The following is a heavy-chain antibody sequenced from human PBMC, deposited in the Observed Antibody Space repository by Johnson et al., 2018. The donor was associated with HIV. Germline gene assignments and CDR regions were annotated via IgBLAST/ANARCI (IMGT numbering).Heavy chain of an antibody. CDR3: ATVWRNEGRHAFDV. CDR1: GFSFSSYA. J-gene: IGHJ3*01. D-gene: IGHD1-1*01. Sequence: QVQLVESGGGVVQPGRSLRLSCAASGFSFSSYAMHWVRQAPGKGLEWVAVISYDGSKKYYADSVKGRFTIFRDNSTNTLYLQLNSLRAEDTAVYFCATVWRNEGRHAFDVWGQGTMVTVSS. CDR2: ISYDGSKK. V-gene: IGHV3-30*14.